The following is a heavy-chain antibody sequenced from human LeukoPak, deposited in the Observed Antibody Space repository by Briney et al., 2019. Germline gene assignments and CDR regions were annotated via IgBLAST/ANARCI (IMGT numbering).Heavy chain of an antibody. J-gene: IGHJ3*02. CDR1: GGSISSYY. CDR2: IYYSGNT. Sequence: SETLSLTCTVSGGSISSYYWSWIRQPPGKGLEWIGYIYYSGNTNYNPSLKSRVTISVDTSKDQFSLKLSSVTAADTAVYYCARHGIFSGSRNDAFDIWGQGTMVTVSS. V-gene: IGHV4-59*08. D-gene: IGHD1-26*01. CDR3: ARHGIFSGSRNDAFDI.